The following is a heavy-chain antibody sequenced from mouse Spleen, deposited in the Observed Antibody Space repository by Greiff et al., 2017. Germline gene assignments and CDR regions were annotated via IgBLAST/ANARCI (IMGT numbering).Heavy chain of an antibody. CDR1: GYTFTSYW. V-gene: IGHV1-59*01. J-gene: IGHJ2*01. CDR3: ARRTVSY. CDR2: IDPSDSYT. D-gene: IGHD1-1*01. Sequence: QVQLQQPGAELVRPGTSVKLSCKASGYTFTSYWMHWVKQRPGQGLEWIGVIDPSDSYTNYNQKFKGKATLTVDTSSSTAYMQLSSLTSEDSAVYYCARRTVSYWGQGTTLTVSS.